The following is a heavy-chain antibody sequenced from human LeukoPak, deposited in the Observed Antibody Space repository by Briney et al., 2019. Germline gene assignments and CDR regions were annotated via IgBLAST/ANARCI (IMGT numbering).Heavy chain of an antibody. CDR2: ISYDGSNK. CDR3: AKDAVAGQYYFDY. J-gene: IGHJ4*02. V-gene: IGHV3-30*18. D-gene: IGHD6-19*01. CDR1: GFTFSSYE. Sequence: GGSLRLSCAASGFTFSSYEMNWVRQAPGKGLEWVAVISYDGSNKYYADSVKGRFTISRDNSKNTLYLQMNSLRAEDTAVYYCAKDAVAGQYYFDYWGQGTLVTVSS.